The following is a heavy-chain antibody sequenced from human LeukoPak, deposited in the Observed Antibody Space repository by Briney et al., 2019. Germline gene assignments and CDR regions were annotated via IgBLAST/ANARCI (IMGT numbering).Heavy chain of an antibody. Sequence: GGSLRLSCGASGFTFSSYTMKWVRQAPGKGLEWVSSISSSSIYKYYADSVKGRFTISRDNAKNSLYLQMNSLRAEDTAVYYCAKSMVYAIFDAFDIWGQGTMVTVSS. CDR1: GFTFSSYT. CDR2: ISSSSIYK. D-gene: IGHD2-8*01. CDR3: AKSMVYAIFDAFDI. J-gene: IGHJ3*02. V-gene: IGHV3-21*04.